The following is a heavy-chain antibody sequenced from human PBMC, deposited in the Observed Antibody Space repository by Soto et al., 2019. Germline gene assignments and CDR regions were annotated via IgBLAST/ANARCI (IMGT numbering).Heavy chain of an antibody. V-gene: IGHV1-69*13. CDR3: ARDPSKHSYGFDYYYGMDV. J-gene: IGHJ6*02. D-gene: IGHD5-18*01. CDR2: IIPIFCTA. CDR1: GGTFSSYA. Sequence: SVKVSCKASGGTFSSYAISWVRQAPGQGFEWLGGIIPIFCTANYAQKFQGRVTITADESTSTAYMELSSLRSEDKAVYYCARDPSKHSYGFDYYYGMDVWG.